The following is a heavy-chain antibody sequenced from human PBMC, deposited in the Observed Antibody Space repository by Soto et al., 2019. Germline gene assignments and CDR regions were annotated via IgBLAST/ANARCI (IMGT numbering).Heavy chain of an antibody. V-gene: IGHV4-39*01. CDR2: FWSTGAT. CDR1: GDSIRSGTYS. D-gene: IGHD6-13*01. Sequence: SETLSLTCTVSGDSIRSGTYSWDWLRQSPGKGLEWIGCFWSTGATYYNPSLKGRLTISLDTSKNQFSLNLNFVTAADTAVYFCARRPLGYFDYWGRGTQVTVSS. CDR3: ARRPLGYFDY. J-gene: IGHJ4*02.